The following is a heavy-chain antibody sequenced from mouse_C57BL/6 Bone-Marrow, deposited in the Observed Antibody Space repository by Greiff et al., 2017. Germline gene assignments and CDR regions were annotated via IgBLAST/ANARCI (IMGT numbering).Heavy chain of an antibody. CDR3: TRTGGGSIYYGNSFAY. V-gene: IGHV6-6*01. D-gene: IGHD2-1*01. CDR2: IRNKANNHAT. CDR1: GFTFSDAW. J-gene: IGHJ3*01. Sequence: EVKVEESGGGLVQPGGSMKLSCAASGFTFSDAWMDWVRQSPEKGLEWVAEIRNKANNHATYYAESVKGRFTISRDDSKSSVYLQMNSLRAEDTGIYYCTRTGGGSIYYGNSFAYWGQGTLVTVSA.